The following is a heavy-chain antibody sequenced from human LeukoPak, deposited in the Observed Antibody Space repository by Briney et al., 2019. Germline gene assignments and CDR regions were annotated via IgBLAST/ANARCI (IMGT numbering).Heavy chain of an antibody. Sequence: ASVNVSCKASGYTFTGYYIHWVRQAPGQGLGWMGWINPNSGGTNYAQKFQGRVTMTRDTSISTAYMELSRLRSDDTAVYYCAREYCSSTSCYVLWFDPWGQGTLVTVSS. J-gene: IGHJ5*02. V-gene: IGHV1-2*02. D-gene: IGHD2-2*01. CDR1: GYTFTGYY. CDR2: INPNSGGT. CDR3: AREYCSSTSCYVLWFDP.